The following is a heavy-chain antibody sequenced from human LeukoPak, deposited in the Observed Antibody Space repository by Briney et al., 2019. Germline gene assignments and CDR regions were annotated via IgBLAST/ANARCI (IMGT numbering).Heavy chain of an antibody. CDR1: GLTVSSNY. Sequence: PGGSLRLSCAASGLTVSSNYMTWVRQAPGKGLEWVCVITDGGTTYYADSVKGRFIISRDSSKNTLYLQMNSLRAEDTAVYYCARSSSSGYATLFDYWGQGTLVTVSS. J-gene: IGHJ4*02. V-gene: IGHV3-53*01. CDR2: ITDGGTT. CDR3: ARSSSSGYATLFDY. D-gene: IGHD3-22*01.